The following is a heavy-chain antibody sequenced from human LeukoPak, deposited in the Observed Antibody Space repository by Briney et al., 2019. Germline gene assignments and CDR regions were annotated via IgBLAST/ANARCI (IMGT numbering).Heavy chain of an antibody. V-gene: IGHV3-15*01. Sequence: GGSLRLSCAASGLSFSDAWMSWVRQAPGKGLEWVGRIRGKPDGGATDYAAPVKDRFTISRDDSKNMVFLQMNSLKTEDTAVYDCTYISVPTPPWRLNYWGQGTLVTVSS. CDR1: GLSFSDAW. CDR2: IRGKPDGGAT. J-gene: IGHJ4*02. D-gene: IGHD3-9*01. CDR3: TYISVPTPPWRLNY.